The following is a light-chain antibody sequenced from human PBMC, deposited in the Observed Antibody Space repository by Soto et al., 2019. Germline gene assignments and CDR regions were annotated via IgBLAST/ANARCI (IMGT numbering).Light chain of an antibody. CDR1: SSDVGGYKY. CDR2: EVS. V-gene: IGLV2-14*01. CDR3: SSYTSSSPCV. J-gene: IGLJ1*01. Sequence: QSVLTQPASVSGSPGQSITISCTGTSSDVGGYKYVSWYQQYPGKAPKLMMYEVSNRPSGVSNRFSGSKSGNTASLTISGLQAEGEADYYCSSYTSSSPCVFGTGTKVTVL.